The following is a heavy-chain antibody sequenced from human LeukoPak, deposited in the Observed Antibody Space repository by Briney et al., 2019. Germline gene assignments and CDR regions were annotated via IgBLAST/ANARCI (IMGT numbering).Heavy chain of an antibody. D-gene: IGHD1-26*01. CDR3: ARHFLGELPDMDV. CDR1: GYSFTSYW. V-gene: IGHV5-10-1*01. CDR2: IDPSDSYT. J-gene: IGHJ6*02. Sequence: GESLKISCKGSGYSFTSYWISWVRQMPGKGLEWTGRIDPSDSYTKYSPSFQGHVTISGDESISTAYLQWSSLKASDTAMYYCARHFLGELPDMDVWGQGTTVTVSS.